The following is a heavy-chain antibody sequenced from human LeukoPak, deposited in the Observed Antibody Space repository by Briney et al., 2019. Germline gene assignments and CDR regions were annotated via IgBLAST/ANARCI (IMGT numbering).Heavy chain of an antibody. V-gene: IGHV1-69*04. CDR3: ARDPRLYDSSGYYYASRWFDP. CDR1: GGTFSSYA. Sequence: VASVKVSCKASGGTFSSYAISWVRQSPGQGLEWMGRIIPILGIANYAQKFQGRVTITADKSTSTAYMELSSPRSEDTAVYYCARDPRLYDSSGYYYASRWFDPWGQGTLVTVSS. CDR2: IIPILGIA. D-gene: IGHD3-22*01. J-gene: IGHJ5*02.